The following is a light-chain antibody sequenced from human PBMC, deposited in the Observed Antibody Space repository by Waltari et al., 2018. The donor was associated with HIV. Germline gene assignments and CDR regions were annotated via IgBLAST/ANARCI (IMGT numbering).Light chain of an antibody. V-gene: IGLV1-40*01. J-gene: IGLJ2*01. CDR3: QSYDSSLSTAVV. CDR1: SSNIGAGFG. Sequence: QSVLTQPPSVSGAPGQRVTISCTGSSSNIGAGFGVHWYQQLPGTAPKLLIYWDSHRPPGVPDRFPGSQSGRSASLATTGLQSEDEADYYCQSYDSSLSTAVVFGGGTKLTVL. CDR2: WDS.